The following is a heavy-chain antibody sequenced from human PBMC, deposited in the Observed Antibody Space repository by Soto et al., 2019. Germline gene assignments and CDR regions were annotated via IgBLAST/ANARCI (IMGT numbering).Heavy chain of an antibody. J-gene: IGHJ3*01. CDR2: LNPDTGNT. Sequence: VQAGADLKKPGASVNISCTASGFTFSDNLINWVRQLPVQGLEWMGWLNPDTGNTRYSETFQGRVTISRHPSASIAYLELSGLENEDTALYFCARDIQSVGPRANDAFDVWGQGTMITVSS. V-gene: IGHV1-3*01. CDR1: GFTFSDNL. CDR3: ARDIQSVGPRANDAFDV. D-gene: IGHD5-18*01.